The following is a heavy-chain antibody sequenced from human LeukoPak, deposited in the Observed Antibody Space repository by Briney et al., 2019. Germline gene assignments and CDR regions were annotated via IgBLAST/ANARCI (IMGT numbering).Heavy chain of an antibody. CDR3: AREGSSYRYYFDY. CDR1: GFTFSSYG. CDR2: IWYDGSNK. Sequence: GGSLRLSCAASGFTFSSYGMHWVRQAPGKGLEWVAVIWYDGSNKYYADSVKGRFTISRDNSKNTLYLQMNSLRAEDTAVYYCAREGSSYRYYFDYWGQGTLVTVSS. J-gene: IGHJ4*02. D-gene: IGHD2-2*01. V-gene: IGHV3-33*01.